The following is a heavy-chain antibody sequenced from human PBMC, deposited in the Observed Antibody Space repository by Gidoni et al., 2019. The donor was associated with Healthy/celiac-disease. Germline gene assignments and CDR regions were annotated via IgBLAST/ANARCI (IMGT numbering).Heavy chain of an antibody. Sequence: QVQLVQSGAEVKKPGSSVKVSCKASGGTFSSYAISWVRQAPGQGLEWMGGIIPIFGTANYAQKFQGRVTITADESTSTAYMELSSLRSEDTAVYYCARPPYYYGSGSYEDAFDIWGQGTMVTVSS. CDR3: ARPPYYYGSGSYEDAFDI. CDR1: GGTFSSYA. CDR2: IIPIFGTA. J-gene: IGHJ3*02. D-gene: IGHD3-10*01. V-gene: IGHV1-69*01.